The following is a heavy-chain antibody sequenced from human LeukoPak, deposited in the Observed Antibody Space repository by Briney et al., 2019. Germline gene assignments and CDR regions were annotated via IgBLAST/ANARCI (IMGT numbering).Heavy chain of an antibody. J-gene: IGHJ4*02. CDR2: IYSGGST. CDR3: ATSLQRWLQVNF. CDR1: GFTVSSNY. V-gene: IGHV3-66*01. Sequence: GGSLRLSCAASGFTVSSNYMTWVRQAPGKGLEWVSIIYSGGSTYYADSVKGRFTISRDNSKNTLYLQMNSLRAEDTAVYYCATSLQRWLQVNFWGQGALVTVSS. D-gene: IGHD5-24*01.